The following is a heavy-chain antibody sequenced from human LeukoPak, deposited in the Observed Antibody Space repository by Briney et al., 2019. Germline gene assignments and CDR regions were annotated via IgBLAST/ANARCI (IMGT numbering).Heavy chain of an antibody. V-gene: IGHV3-30-3*01. CDR3: ARDLQLVGGAFDI. Sequence: PGGSLRLSCAASGFTFSSYAMHWVRQAPGKGLEWVAVVSYDGSNKYYADSVKGRFTISRDNSKNTLYLQMNSLRAEDTAVYYCARDLQLVGGAFDIWGQGTMVTVSS. CDR1: GFTFSSYA. J-gene: IGHJ3*02. D-gene: IGHD6-13*01. CDR2: VSYDGSNK.